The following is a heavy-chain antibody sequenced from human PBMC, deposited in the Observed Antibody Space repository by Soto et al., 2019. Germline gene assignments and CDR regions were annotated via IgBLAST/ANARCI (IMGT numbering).Heavy chain of an antibody. V-gene: IGHV1-18*01. Sequence: GASVKVSCKASGYTFTSYGISWVRQAPGQGLEWMGWISAYNGNTNYAQKLQGRVTMATDTSTSTAYMELSSLRSEDTAVYYCAADKTYYDILTGYPEPNWFDPWGQGTLVTVSS. D-gene: IGHD3-9*01. CDR3: AADKTYYDILTGYPEPNWFDP. J-gene: IGHJ5*02. CDR2: ISAYNGNT. CDR1: GYTFTSYG.